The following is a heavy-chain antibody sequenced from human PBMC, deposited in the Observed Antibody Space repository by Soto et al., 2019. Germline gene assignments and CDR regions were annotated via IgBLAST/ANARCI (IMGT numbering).Heavy chain of an antibody. J-gene: IGHJ5*02. CDR1: GFTVSNNY. Sequence: EVQLVETGGGLIQPGGSLRLSCAASGFTVSNNYMSWVRQAPGKGLEWVSVIYSGGSTYYADSVKGRFTISRDNSKNTLYLKMNSLRAEDTAVYYCARVMVAILSWFDPWGQGTLVTVSS. V-gene: IGHV3-53*02. D-gene: IGHD2-21*01. CDR2: IYSGGST. CDR3: ARVMVAILSWFDP.